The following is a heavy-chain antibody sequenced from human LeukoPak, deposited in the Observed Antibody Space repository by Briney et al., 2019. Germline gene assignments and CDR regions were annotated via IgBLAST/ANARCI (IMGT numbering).Heavy chain of an antibody. Sequence: SETLSLTCAVYGGSFSGYYWSWIRQPPGKGLEWIGEITHRGSPNYNPSLKSRVAMSVDTSKNHFSLNLTSVTAADTGVYYCARALAAAVINWGQGTLVTVSS. V-gene: IGHV4-34*01. CDR3: ARALAAAVIN. J-gene: IGHJ1*01. CDR2: ITHRGSP. D-gene: IGHD6-13*01. CDR1: GGSFSGYY.